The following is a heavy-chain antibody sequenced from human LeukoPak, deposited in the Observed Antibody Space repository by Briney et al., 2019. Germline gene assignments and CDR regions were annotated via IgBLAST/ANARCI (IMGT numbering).Heavy chain of an antibody. D-gene: IGHD2-21*01. CDR3: ARDCGTEYCGDYAFDI. J-gene: IGHJ3*02. Sequence: GGSLRLSCAASGFTFSSYWMSWVRQAPGKGLEWVANIKQDGSEKYYVDSVKGRFTISRDNAKNSLYLQMNSLRAEDTAVYYCARDCGTEYCGDYAFDIWGQGTMVTVSS. CDR2: IKQDGSEK. CDR1: GFTFSSYW. V-gene: IGHV3-7*01.